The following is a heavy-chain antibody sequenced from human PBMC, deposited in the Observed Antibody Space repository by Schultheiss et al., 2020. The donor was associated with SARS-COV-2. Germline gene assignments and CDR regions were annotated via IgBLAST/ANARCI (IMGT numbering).Heavy chain of an antibody. Sequence: GESLKISCAASGFTVSSNYMSWVRQAPGKGLEWVSAISGSGGSTYYADSVKGRFTISRDNSKNTLYLQMNSLRAEDTAVYYCAKAYYDSSGYYYQYYFDYWGQGTLVTVYS. J-gene: IGHJ4*02. D-gene: IGHD3-22*01. CDR1: GFTVSSNY. CDR2: ISGSGGST. CDR3: AKAYYDSSGYYYQYYFDY. V-gene: IGHV3-23*01.